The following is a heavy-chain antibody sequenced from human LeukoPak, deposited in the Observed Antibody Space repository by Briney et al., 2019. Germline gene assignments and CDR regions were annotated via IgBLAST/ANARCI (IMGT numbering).Heavy chain of an antibody. CDR2: IGTAGEI. CDR1: GFTFRSYD. Sequence: GGSLRLSCAASGFTFRSYDMHWVRQATGKGLEWVSGIGTAGEIYYPGSVKGRFTISRDTSKNTLYLQMNSLRAEDTAVYYCARDGPRAGRGVIFDDWGQGTLVTVSS. D-gene: IGHD3-10*01. J-gene: IGHJ4*02. CDR3: ARDGPRAGRGVIFDD. V-gene: IGHV3-13*01.